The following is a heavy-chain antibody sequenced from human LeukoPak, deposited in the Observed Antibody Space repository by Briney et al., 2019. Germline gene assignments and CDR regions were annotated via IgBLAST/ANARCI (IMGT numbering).Heavy chain of an antibody. V-gene: IGHV3-7*01. Sequence: PGGSLRLSCAPSGFTFSSYWMSWVRQAPGKGLEWVANIKQDGSEKYYVDSVKGRFTISRDNAKNSLYRQMNSLRAEDTAVYYCARDEGRDELLEVWGQGTLVTVSS. CDR3: ARDEGRDELLEV. CDR1: GFTFSSYW. D-gene: IGHD2-15*01. CDR2: IKQDGSEK. J-gene: IGHJ4*02.